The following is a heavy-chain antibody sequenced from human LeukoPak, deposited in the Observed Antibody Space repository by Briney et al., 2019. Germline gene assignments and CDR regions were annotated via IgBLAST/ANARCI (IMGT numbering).Heavy chain of an antibody. D-gene: IGHD3-22*01. CDR3: ASLFYDSSGYPYDH. CDR2: ISSSGSTI. J-gene: IGHJ4*02. V-gene: IGHV3-48*04. Sequence: GGSLRLSCAASGFTFSSYGMSWVRQAPGKGLEWVSYISSSGSTIYYADSVKGRFTISRDNAKNSLYLQMNSLRAEDTAVYYCASLFYDSSGYPYDHWGQGTLVTVSS. CDR1: GFTFSSYG.